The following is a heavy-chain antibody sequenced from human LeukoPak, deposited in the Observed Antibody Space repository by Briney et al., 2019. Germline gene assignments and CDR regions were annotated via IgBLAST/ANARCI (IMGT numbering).Heavy chain of an antibody. D-gene: IGHD5-18*01. Sequence: PGGSLTLSCAPSGFTFSIYSINGARRPPGRGVEGVSSISGRSSYIYYAHSVKGRFTICRDNAKNSLYLQMHSLRADDPGVYYCARSYTPMGTFDYWGQGTLVTVSS. CDR3: ARSYTPMGTFDY. J-gene: IGHJ4*02. V-gene: IGHV3-21*01. CDR1: GFTFSIYS. CDR2: ISGRSSYI.